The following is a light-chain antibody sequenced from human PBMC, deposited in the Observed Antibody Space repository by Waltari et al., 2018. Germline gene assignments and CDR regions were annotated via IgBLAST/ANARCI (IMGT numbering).Light chain of an antibody. CDR2: GTS. CDR3: QHYVRLPVT. V-gene: IGKV3-20*01. CDR1: RQFGRS. Sequence: ILLTQSPRTLLFFSRGETTISCRASRQFGRSLAWYQQKPGQPPRLLIFGTSNRATGIPDRFSGGGSGTDFSLTITRLEPEDFAVYYCQHYVRLPVTFGQGTKVEIK. J-gene: IGKJ1*01.